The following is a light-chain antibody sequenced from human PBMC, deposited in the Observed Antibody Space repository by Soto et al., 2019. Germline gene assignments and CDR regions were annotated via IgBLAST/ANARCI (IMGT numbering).Light chain of an antibody. CDR1: QSVSIY. CDR3: QQRSNWYT. CDR2: DAS. J-gene: IGKJ2*01. Sequence: EIVLTQSPATLSLSPGERDTLSCRASQSVSIYLAWYQQKPGQAPRLLIYDASNRATGIPARFSGSGSGTDFTLTISSLEPEDFAVYYCQQRSNWYTFGQGTKLEIK. V-gene: IGKV3-11*01.